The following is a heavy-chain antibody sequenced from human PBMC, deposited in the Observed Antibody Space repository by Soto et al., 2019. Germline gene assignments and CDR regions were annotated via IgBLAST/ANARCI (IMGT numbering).Heavy chain of an antibody. CDR3: ARERGGAIIVGVTGTFDV. Sequence: GASVKVSFKASGGTFSSYAISWGRQAPGQGLEWMGGIIAIFGTANYAQKFQGRVTITADESTSTVYMELSSLRSDDTAVYYCARERGGAIIVGVTGTFDVWGQGTMVTVSS. D-gene: IGHD1-26*01. CDR2: IIAIFGTA. J-gene: IGHJ3*01. V-gene: IGHV1-69*13. CDR1: GGTFSSYA.